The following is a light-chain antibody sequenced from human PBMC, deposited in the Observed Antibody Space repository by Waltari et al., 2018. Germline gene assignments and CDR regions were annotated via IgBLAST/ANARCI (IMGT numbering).Light chain of an antibody. CDR1: GSNIGAGYE. CDR2: GSS. CDR3: QSYDITLRVV. V-gene: IGLV1-40*01. Sequence: QSVLTQPPSVSGAPGPRVTIACTGSGSNIGAGYEVHWYQQVPRAAPKLLIYGSSSRPLGVPDRFFGSTSGTSASLAIIGLQAEDEADYYCQSYDITLRVVFGGGTKLTVL. J-gene: IGLJ3*02.